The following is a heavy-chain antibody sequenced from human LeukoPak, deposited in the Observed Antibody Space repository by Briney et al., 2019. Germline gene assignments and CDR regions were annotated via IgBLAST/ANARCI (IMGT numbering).Heavy chain of an antibody. Sequence: GGSLRLSCAASGFTVSSNYMTWVRQAPGKGLEWVSVIFDGEDTKYADSVKGRFTISRDNPKNTLYLQMDSLRVEDTAVYYCARAYRGYYDHPFDCWGQGTLVTVSS. CDR1: GFTVSSNY. CDR3: ARAYRGYYDHPFDC. D-gene: IGHD3-22*01. V-gene: IGHV3-53*01. J-gene: IGHJ4*02. CDR2: IFDGEDT.